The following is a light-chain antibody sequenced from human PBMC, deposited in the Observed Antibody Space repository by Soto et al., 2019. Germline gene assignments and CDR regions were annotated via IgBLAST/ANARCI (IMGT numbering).Light chain of an antibody. V-gene: IGLV1-44*01. Sequence: QSVLTQPPSASGTPGQRATMSCSGSSSNIGSNAVNWYQQFPGTAPKLLIYSNNQWPSGVPDRFSGSKSGASASLAISGLQSEDEADYYCAAWDDSLNGVVFGGGTKLTVL. J-gene: IGLJ3*02. CDR2: SNN. CDR1: SSNIGSNA. CDR3: AAWDDSLNGVV.